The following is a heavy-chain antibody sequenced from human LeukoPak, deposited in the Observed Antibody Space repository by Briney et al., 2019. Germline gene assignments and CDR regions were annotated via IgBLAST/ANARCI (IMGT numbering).Heavy chain of an antibody. V-gene: IGHV3-11*01. J-gene: IGHJ4*02. CDR1: GFTFSDYY. CDR3: ARDSGIGYCSSTSCYTVY. Sequence: GGSLRLSCAPSGFTFSDYYMSWSRQAPGKGLEWVSYISSSGSTIYYADSVKGRFTISRDNAKNSLYLPMNSLSAEGTAVYYWARDSGIGYCSSTSCYTVYWGQGTLVTVSS. CDR2: ISSSGSTI. D-gene: IGHD2-2*02.